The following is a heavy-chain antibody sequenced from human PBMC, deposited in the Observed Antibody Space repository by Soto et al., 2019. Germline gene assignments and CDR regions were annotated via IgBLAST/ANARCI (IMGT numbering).Heavy chain of an antibody. D-gene: IGHD3-9*01. CDR3: ARLGIRYFDAYYFDY. CDR2: IYPGDSDT. CDR1: GYSFTSYW. V-gene: IGHV5-51*01. J-gene: IGHJ4*02. Sequence: GESLKISCKGSGYSFTSYWIGWVRQMPGKGLEWMGIIYPGDSDTRYSPSFQGQGTISADKSISTAYLQWSSLKASDTAMYYCARLGIRYFDAYYFDYWGQGTLVTVSS.